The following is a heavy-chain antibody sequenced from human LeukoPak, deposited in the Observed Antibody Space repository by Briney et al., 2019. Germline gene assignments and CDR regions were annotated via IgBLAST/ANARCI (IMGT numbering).Heavy chain of an antibody. J-gene: IGHJ4*01. Sequence: PSETLSLTCTVSGGSISKYYWGWIRQPPGKGLEWIAYMSDSASSKYKSPLKSRVTISLDTSKNQFSLKLSSVTAADTAVYYCAGSSSGYYYVGYFDYWGQGTPVTVSS. CDR3: AGSSSGYYYVGYFDY. D-gene: IGHD3-22*01. CDR2: MSDSASS. V-gene: IGHV4-59*01. CDR1: GGSISKYY.